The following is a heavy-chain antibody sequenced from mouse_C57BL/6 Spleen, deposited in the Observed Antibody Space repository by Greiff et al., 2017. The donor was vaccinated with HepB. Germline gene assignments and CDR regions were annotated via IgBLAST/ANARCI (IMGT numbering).Heavy chain of an antibody. D-gene: IGHD1-3*01. CDR2: ISDGGSYT. CDR3: ARTNPWFAY. CDR1: GFTFSSYA. V-gene: IGHV5-4*03. Sequence: EVKVVESGGGLVKPGGSLKLSCAASGFTFSSYAMSWVRQTPEKRLEWVATISDGGSYTYYPDNVKGRFTISRDNAKNNLYLQMSHLKSEDTAMYYCARTNPWFAYWGQGTLVTVSA. J-gene: IGHJ3*01.